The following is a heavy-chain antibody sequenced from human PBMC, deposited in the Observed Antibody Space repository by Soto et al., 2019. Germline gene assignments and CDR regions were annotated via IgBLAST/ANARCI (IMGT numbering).Heavy chain of an antibody. D-gene: IGHD3-3*01. CDR3: ASSPYYDFWSGYYFPVT. CDR1: GGSISSSSYY. Sequence: QLQLQESGPGLVKPSETLSLTCTVSGGSISSSSYYWGWIRQPPGKGLEWIGSIYYSGSTYYNPSLKSRVTISMDTSKNQFSLKLSSVTAADTAVYYCASSPYYDFWSGYYFPVTWGQGTLVTVSS. V-gene: IGHV4-39*01. J-gene: IGHJ5*02. CDR2: IYYSGST.